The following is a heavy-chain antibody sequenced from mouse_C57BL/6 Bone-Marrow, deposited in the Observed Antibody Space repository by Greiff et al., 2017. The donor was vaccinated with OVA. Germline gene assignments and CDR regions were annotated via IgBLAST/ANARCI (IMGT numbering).Heavy chain of an antibody. V-gene: IGHV1-69*01. D-gene: IGHD2-12*01. J-gene: IGHJ3*01. CDR2: IDPSDSYT. Sequence: QVQLQQPGAELVMPGASVKLSCKASGYTFTSYWMHWVKQRPGQGLEWIGEIDPSDSYTNYNQKFKGKSTLTVDKSSSTAYMPLSSLTSEDSAVYYCARLRRGAWFAYWGQGTLVTVSA. CDR1: GYTFTSYW. CDR3: ARLRRGAWFAY.